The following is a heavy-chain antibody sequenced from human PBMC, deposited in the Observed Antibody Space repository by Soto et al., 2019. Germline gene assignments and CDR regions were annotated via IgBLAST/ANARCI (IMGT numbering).Heavy chain of an antibody. D-gene: IGHD3-10*01. Sequence: PGGALRISCAASGFTFRNYSMHWGRQGPGKGLEWVAVISYDGSNKYYADSVKGRFTISRDNSKNTLYLQMNSLRAEDTAVYYCARAYGSGSRFPFDYWGQGTLVTVSS. J-gene: IGHJ4*02. CDR2: ISYDGSNK. CDR1: GFTFRNYS. V-gene: IGHV3-30-3*01. CDR3: ARAYGSGSRFPFDY.